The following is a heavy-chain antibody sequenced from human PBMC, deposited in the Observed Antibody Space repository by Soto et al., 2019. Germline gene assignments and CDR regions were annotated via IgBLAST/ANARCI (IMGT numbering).Heavy chain of an antibody. CDR1: GFTFSSYA. V-gene: IGHV3-23*01. D-gene: IGHD3-3*01. Sequence: VGSLRLSCAASGFTFSSYAMSWVRQAPGKGLEWVSAISGSGGSTYYADSVKGRFTISRDNSKNTLYLQMNSLRAEDTAVYYCAKAVKTILGGHYFDYWGQGTLVTVSS. CDR3: AKAVKTILGGHYFDY. CDR2: ISGSGGST. J-gene: IGHJ4*02.